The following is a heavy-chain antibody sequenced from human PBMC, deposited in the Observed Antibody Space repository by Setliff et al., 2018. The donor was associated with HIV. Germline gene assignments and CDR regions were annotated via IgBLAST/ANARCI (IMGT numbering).Heavy chain of an antibody. Sequence: GGSLRLSCAASGFTFTNYWMHWFRQAPGMGLVWVSRINSDGSSTTYADSVKGRFTISRDNAKNTLYLQMNSLRAEDTAVYYCAGGYLSGWSATAANWGQGALVTVSS. CDR1: GFTFTNYW. CDR2: INSDGSST. V-gene: IGHV3-74*01. D-gene: IGHD6-19*01. J-gene: IGHJ4*02. CDR3: AGGYLSGWSATAAN.